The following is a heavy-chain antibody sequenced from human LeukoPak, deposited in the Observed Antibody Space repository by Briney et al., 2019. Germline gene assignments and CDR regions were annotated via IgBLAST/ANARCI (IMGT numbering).Heavy chain of an antibody. Sequence: SETLSLTCTVSGGSISSYYWSWIRQPPGKGREWIGYIYYTGSTNYNPSLKSRVTMSVDTSKNQLSLKLNSVAAADTAVYYCARLEYSSSVRPVTGVDVWGRGTTVTVSS. V-gene: IGHV4-59*01. D-gene: IGHD6-6*01. CDR1: GGSISSYY. CDR2: IYYTGST. J-gene: IGHJ6*04. CDR3: ARLEYSSSVRPVTGVDV.